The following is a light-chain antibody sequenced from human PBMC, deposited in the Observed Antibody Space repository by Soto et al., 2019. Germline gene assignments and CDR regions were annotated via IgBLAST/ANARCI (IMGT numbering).Light chain of an antibody. CDR3: QQYDSYSGLT. J-gene: IGKJ4*01. CDR2: TAS. CDR1: QSISTW. Sequence: DIQMTQSPSILSASVGDRVTIICRASQSISTWLAWYQQKPGKAPKLLIYTASNLESGVPSRFSGSGSGTEFTLTISSLQPDDFATYYCQQYDSYSGLTFGGGTKVEIK. V-gene: IGKV1-5*03.